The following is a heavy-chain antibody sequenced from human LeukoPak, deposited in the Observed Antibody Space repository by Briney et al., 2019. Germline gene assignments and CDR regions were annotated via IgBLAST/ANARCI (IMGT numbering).Heavy chain of an antibody. D-gene: IGHD1-26*01. Sequence: GGSLRLSCAASGFSFSTYAMSWVRQAPGKGLEWVSTITGGGTYYADSVRGRFTISRDNSKNTPFLQMNSLRAEDTAVYSCAKDLSGRSYSYYYMDVWGRGTTVTVSS. CDR1: GFSFSTYA. CDR3: AKDLSGRSYSYYYMDV. CDR2: ITGGGT. V-gene: IGHV3-23*01. J-gene: IGHJ6*03.